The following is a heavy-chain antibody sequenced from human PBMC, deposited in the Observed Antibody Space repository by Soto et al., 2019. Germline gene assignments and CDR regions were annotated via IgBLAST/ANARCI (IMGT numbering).Heavy chain of an antibody. Sequence: QIQLVQSGPEVKNPGASVTVSCKTSGYIFTNYGFIWVRQTPRQGLELMGWISAYNGDTKVPQKFQGRLTLTTDTSTTTASMELRSLTPDDTAVYYCARAPSYLPGDYWGQGTLVTVSS. V-gene: IGHV1-18*01. CDR2: ISAYNGDT. CDR1: GYIFTNYG. CDR3: ARAPSYLPGDY. J-gene: IGHJ4*02. D-gene: IGHD3-10*01.